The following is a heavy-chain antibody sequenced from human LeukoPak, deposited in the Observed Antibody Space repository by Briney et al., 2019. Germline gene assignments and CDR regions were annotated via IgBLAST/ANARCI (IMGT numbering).Heavy chain of an antibody. Sequence: SETLSLTCSVSGGSISSSSYYWGWIRQPTGRGLEWIGSIYYSGSTYYNPSLKSRVTMSVDTSKNQFSLKLTSVTAADTAIYYCARFDYAEYYFDYWGQGTLVTASS. J-gene: IGHJ4*02. CDR2: IYYSGST. D-gene: IGHD4-17*01. CDR3: ARFDYAEYYFDY. CDR1: GGSISSSSYY. V-gene: IGHV4-39*07.